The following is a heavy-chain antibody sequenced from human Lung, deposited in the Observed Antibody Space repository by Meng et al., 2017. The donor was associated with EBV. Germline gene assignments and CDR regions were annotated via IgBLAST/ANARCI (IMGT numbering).Heavy chain of an antibody. J-gene: IGHJ4*02. V-gene: IGHV3-23*01. Sequence: EVQLLESGGGLVQPGGSLRLSCAASGFTLSNYAMNWVRQAPGKGLEWVSAISRSGESTYYADSVKGRFTISRDNSKNTLYLQMNSLRAEDTAIYYCATSYSYGSTPATDWGQGTMVTVAS. CDR2: ISRSGEST. CDR1: GFTLSNYA. D-gene: IGHD5-18*01. CDR3: ATSYSYGSTPATD.